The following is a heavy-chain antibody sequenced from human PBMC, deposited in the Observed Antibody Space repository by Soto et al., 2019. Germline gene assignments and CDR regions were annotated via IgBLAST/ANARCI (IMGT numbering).Heavy chain of an antibody. V-gene: IGHV4-59*01. CDR2: IYYSGST. CDR3: ARGKVEMATDPYSFDY. D-gene: IGHD5-12*01. Sequence: PSETLSLTCTVSGGSISSYYWSWIRQPPGKGLEWIGYIYYSGSTNYNPSLKSRVTISVDTSKNQFSLKLSSVTAADTAVYYCARGKVEMATDPYSFDYWGQGTLVPV. CDR1: GGSISSYY. J-gene: IGHJ4*02.